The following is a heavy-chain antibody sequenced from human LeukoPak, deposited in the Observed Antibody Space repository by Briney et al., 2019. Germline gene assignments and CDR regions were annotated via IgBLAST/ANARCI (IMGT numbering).Heavy chain of an antibody. CDR1: GFTFSSYW. CDR2: IKQDGSEK. V-gene: IGHV3-7*01. Sequence: GGSLRLSCAASGFTFSSYWMSWVRQAPGKGLEWVANIKQDGSEKYYVGSVKGRFTISRDNAKNSLYLQMNSLRAEDTAVYYCAREKVRVATIGGFDYWGQGTLVTVSS. CDR3: AREKVRVATIGGFDY. D-gene: IGHD5-12*01. J-gene: IGHJ4*02.